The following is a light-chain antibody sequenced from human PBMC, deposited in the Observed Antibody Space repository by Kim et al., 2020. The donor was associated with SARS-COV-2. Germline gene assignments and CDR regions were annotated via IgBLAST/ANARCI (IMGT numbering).Light chain of an antibody. CDR2: AAS. CDR3: QQHYNTPIA. V-gene: IGKV1-39*01. CDR1: QNINSY. J-gene: IGKJ5*01. Sequence: DIQMTQSPSSLSASVGDRVTITCRASQNINSYLIWYQQKPGKAPKLLIYAASSLQTGVPSRFSGSGYGTDFTLTITSLQPEDFATYYCQQHYNTPIAFGQGTRLEIK.